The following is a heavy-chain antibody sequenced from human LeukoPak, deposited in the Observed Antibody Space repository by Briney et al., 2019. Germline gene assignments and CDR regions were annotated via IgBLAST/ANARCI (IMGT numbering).Heavy chain of an antibody. D-gene: IGHD3-22*01. J-gene: IGHJ4*02. CDR2: IYYGENT. Sequence: PSETLSLTCSVSGASITSDYWSWIRQPPGKGLEWIGNIYYGENTYYNPSLKSRVTISIDTSKNQFYLKLSSLTAADTAVYYCARRDDSSGYHKIFDYWGPGTLVTVSS. CDR3: ARRDDSSGYHKIFDY. V-gene: IGHV4-59*04. CDR1: GASITSDY.